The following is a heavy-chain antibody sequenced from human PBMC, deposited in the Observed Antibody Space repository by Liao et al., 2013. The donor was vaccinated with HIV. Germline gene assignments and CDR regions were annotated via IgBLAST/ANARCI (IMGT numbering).Heavy chain of an antibody. CDR3: AREGLVRYWEWLPPGAFDI. CDR2: IDHRGTT. Sequence: QVQLQESGPGLVKPSETLSLTCYVSGGPISSYYWSWIRQPPGKGLEWIGEIDHRGTTNYNPSLKSRVTMSVDTSKNHLSLNLTSVTAADSAVYYCAREGLVRYWEWLPPGAFDIWAQGTLVIVSS. CDR1: GGPISSYY. J-gene: IGHJ3*02. V-gene: IGHV4-59*12. D-gene: IGHD3-3*01.